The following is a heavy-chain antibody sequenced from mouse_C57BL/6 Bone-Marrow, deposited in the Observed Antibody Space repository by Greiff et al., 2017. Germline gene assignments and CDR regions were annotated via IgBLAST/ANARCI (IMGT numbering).Heavy chain of an antibody. D-gene: IGHD3-1*01. CDR3: AREWPGLMDY. Sequence: QVQLQQPGAELVRPGSSVKLSCKASGYTFTSYWMDWVKQRPGQGLEWIGNIYPSDSETHYNQKFKDKATLTVDKSSRTAYMQLRSLTSEDSAVYYCAREWPGLMDYWGQGTSVTVTS. J-gene: IGHJ4*01. CDR2: IYPSDSET. V-gene: IGHV1-61*01. CDR1: GYTFTSYW.